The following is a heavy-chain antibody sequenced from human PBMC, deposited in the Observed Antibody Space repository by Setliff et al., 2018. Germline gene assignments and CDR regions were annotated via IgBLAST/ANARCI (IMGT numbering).Heavy chain of an antibody. CDR2: IYYSGST. Sequence: SETLSLTCTVSGGSISSSSYYWGWIRQPPGKGLEWIGSIYYSGSTYYNPSLKSRVTISVDTSKNQFSLKLSSVTAADTAVYYCARDNLPTYYDILTGYYYYYYGMDVWGQGTTVTVSS. CDR3: ARDNLPTYYDILTGYYYYYYGMDV. J-gene: IGHJ6*02. D-gene: IGHD3-9*01. V-gene: IGHV4-39*07. CDR1: GGSISSSSYY.